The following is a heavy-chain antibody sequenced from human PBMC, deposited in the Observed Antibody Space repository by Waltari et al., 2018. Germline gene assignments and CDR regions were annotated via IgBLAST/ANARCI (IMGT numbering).Heavy chain of an antibody. J-gene: IGHJ4*02. Sequence: QVQLVQSGAEVKKPGSSVKVSCKASGGTFSSYAISWVRQAPGQGLEWMGRIIPIFGTANYAQKFQGRVTITADKSTSTAYMELSSLRSKDTAVYYCARAASYGPRAPYFDYWGQGTLVTVSS. CDR2: IIPIFGTA. CDR3: ARAASYGPRAPYFDY. CDR1: GGTFSSYA. D-gene: IGHD3-10*01. V-gene: IGHV1-69*08.